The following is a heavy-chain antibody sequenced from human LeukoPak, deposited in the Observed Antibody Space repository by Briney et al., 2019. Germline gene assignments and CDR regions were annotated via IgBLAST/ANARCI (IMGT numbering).Heavy chain of an antibody. CDR3: ARGRGPAARGPYNWFDP. CDR1: GGSFSGYY. J-gene: IGHJ5*02. V-gene: IGHV4-34*01. D-gene: IGHD2-2*01. CDR2: INHSGST. Sequence: SETLSLTCAVYGGSFSGYYWSWIRQPPGKGPEWIGEINHSGSTNYNPSLKSRVTISVDTSKNQFSLKLSSVTAADTAVYYCARGRGPAARGPYNWFDPWGQGTLVTVSS.